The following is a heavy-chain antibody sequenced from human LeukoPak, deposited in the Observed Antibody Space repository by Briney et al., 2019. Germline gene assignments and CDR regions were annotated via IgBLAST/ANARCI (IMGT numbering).Heavy chain of an antibody. Sequence: SETLSLTCTVSGGSISSSSYYWGWIRQPPGKGLEWIGSIYYSGSTYYNPSLKSRVTISVDTSKNQFSLKLSSVTAADTAVYYCASAYDSSGYYRSTFDYWGQGTLVTVSS. CDR2: IYYSGST. J-gene: IGHJ4*02. CDR1: GGSISSSSYY. V-gene: IGHV4-39*01. D-gene: IGHD3-22*01. CDR3: ASAYDSSGYYRSTFDY.